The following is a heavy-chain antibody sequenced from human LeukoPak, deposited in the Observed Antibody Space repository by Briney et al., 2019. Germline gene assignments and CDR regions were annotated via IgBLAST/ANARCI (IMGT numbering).Heavy chain of an antibody. Sequence: SETLSLTCAVYGGSFSGYYWTWIRQPPGKGLEWIGSIYHSGSTNYNPSLKSRVTISVDKSKNQFSLKLSSVTAADTAVYYCAIAYSYGYWYWGQGTLVTVSS. J-gene: IGHJ4*02. CDR2: IYHSGST. D-gene: IGHD5-18*01. V-gene: IGHV4-34*01. CDR3: AIAYSYGYWY. CDR1: GGSFSGYY.